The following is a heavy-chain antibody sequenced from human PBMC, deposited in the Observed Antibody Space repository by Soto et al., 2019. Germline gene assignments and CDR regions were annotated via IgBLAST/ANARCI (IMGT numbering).Heavy chain of an antibody. CDR3: ARAQGITMIVVPEGYYYYYGMDV. J-gene: IGHJ6*02. V-gene: IGHV1-18*04. Sequence: ASVKVSCKASGYTFTSYYMHWVRQAPGQGLEWMGWISAYNGNTNYAQKLQGRVTMTTDTSTSTAYMELRSLRSDDTAVYYCARAQGITMIVVPEGYYYYYGMDVWGQGTTVTVPS. CDR1: GYTFTSYY. CDR2: ISAYNGNT. D-gene: IGHD3-22*01.